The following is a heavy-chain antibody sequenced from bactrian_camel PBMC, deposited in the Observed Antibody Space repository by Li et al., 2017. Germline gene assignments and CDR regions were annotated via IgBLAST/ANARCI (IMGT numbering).Heavy chain of an antibody. V-gene: IGHV3S53*01. CDR1: GVSSGIFTYGTFS. J-gene: IGHJ4*01. Sequence: HVQLVESGGGSVQAGGSLRLSCVASGVSSGIFTYGTFSMGWFRQAPGKEREGVAATTSDGSTNYADSVKGRFTISRDNAKDTLYLQMNSLKIEDTAVYYCALGSSRQATMTARGKGTQVTVS. D-gene: IGHD3*01. CDR2: TTSDGST.